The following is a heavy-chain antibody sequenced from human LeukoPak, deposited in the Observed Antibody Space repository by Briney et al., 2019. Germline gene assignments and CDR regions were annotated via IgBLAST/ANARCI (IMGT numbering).Heavy chain of an antibody. J-gene: IGHJ4*02. V-gene: IGHV4-4*07. CDR1: SGSISSYY. D-gene: IGHD5-18*01. CDR3: ARVGYALHFDY. Sequence: PSETLSLTCTVSSGSISSYYWSWIRQPAGKGLEWIGRSYTSGSTNYNPSLKSRVTMSVDTSKNQFSLKLSSVTAADTAVYYCARVGYALHFDYWGQGTLVTVSS. CDR2: SYTSGST.